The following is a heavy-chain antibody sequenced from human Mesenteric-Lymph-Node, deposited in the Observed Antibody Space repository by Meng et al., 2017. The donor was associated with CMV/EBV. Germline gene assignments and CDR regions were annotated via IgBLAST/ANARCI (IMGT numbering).Heavy chain of an antibody. D-gene: IGHD3-10*01. CDR1: YA. V-gene: IGHV1-18*01. CDR2: ISLYNRDT. J-gene: IGHJ4*02. Sequence: YAIGSVRQAPGQALEWMGWISLYNRDTESAHNFQGRVTLTTDTSTSTAHMELRSLRSEDTAVYSCARDIRDYYGSGSYYKSEGMGDYWGQGTLVTVSS. CDR3: ARDIRDYYGSGSYYKSEGMGDY.